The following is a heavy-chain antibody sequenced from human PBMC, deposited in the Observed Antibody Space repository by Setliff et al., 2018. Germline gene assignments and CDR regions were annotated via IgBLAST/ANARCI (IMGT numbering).Heavy chain of an antibody. J-gene: IGHJ4*02. D-gene: IGHD5-18*01. V-gene: IGHV1-8*02. Sequence: ASVKVSCKASGYTFTSYGINWVRQATGQGLEWMGWMNPNSGNTGYAQKFQGRVTMTRNTSISTAYMELSSLRSEDTAVYYCARATRRGYSNGSEGKEFDYWGQGTLVTVSS. CDR2: MNPNSGNT. CDR1: GYTFTSYG. CDR3: ARATRRGYSNGSEGKEFDY.